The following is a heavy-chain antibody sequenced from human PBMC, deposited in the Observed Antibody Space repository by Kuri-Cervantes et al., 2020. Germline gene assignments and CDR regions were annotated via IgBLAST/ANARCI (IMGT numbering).Heavy chain of an antibody. CDR1: GGSISSYY. J-gene: IGHJ6*02. CDR2: IYTSGST. D-gene: IGHD3-22*01. Sequence: SETLSLTCTVSGGSISSYYWSWIRQPAGKGLEWIGRIYTSGSTNYNPSLKSRVTMSVDMSKNQFSLKLSSVTAADTAVYYCARTMIVALGPTCMDVWGQGTTVTVSS. V-gene: IGHV4-4*07. CDR3: ARTMIVALGPTCMDV.